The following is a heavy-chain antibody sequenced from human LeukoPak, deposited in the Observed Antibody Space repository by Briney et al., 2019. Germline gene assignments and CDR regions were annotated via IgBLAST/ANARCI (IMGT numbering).Heavy chain of an antibody. V-gene: IGHV3-13*01. Sequence: GGSLRLSCAASGLTFSTYDMHWVRQATGKGLEWVSGIGSGGDTYYSGSVKGRFTISRENAKNSLYLQMNSLRAGGAAVYYCARGASEGFDPWGQGTLVTVSS. CDR1: GLTFSTYD. D-gene: IGHD3-3*01. J-gene: IGHJ5*02. CDR3: ARGASEGFDP. CDR2: IGSGGDT.